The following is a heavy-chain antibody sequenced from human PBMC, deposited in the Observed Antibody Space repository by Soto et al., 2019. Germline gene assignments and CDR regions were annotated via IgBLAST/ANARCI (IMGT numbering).Heavy chain of an antibody. CDR1: GFTFSSYS. D-gene: IGHD3-9*01. CDR3: AREILPWTDYDILTGYYA. Sequence: GGSLRLSCAASGFTFSSYSMNWVRQAPGKGLEWVSSISSSSSYIYYADSVKGRFTISRDNAKNSLYLQMNSLRAEDTAVYYCAREILPWTDYDILTGYYAWGQGTLVTVSS. J-gene: IGHJ5*02. CDR2: ISSSSSYI. V-gene: IGHV3-21*01.